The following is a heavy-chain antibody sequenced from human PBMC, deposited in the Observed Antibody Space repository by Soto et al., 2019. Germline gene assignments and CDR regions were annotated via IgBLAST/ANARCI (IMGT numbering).Heavy chain of an antibody. CDR3: ASHLYSSSSPYYYGMDV. J-gene: IGHJ6*02. V-gene: IGHV1-18*01. Sequence: GASVKVSCKASGYTFTSYGISWVRQAPGQGLEWMGWISAYNGNTNYAQKLQGRVTMTTDTSTSTAYMELRSLRSDDTAVYYCASHLYSSSSPYYYGMDVWGQGTTVTVSS. CDR2: ISAYNGNT. CDR1: GYTFTSYG. D-gene: IGHD6-13*01.